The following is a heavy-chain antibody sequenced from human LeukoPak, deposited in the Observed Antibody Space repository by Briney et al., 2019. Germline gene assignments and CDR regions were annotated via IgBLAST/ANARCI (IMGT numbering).Heavy chain of an antibody. CDR2: ISSSGSTI. CDR1: GFTFSSYE. V-gene: IGHV3-48*03. D-gene: IGHD2-15*01. CDR3: AGYSSCGLPSKFDY. J-gene: IGHJ4*02. Sequence: QPGGSLRLSCAASGFTFSSYEMNWVRQAPGKGLEWVSYISSSGSTIYYADSVKGRFTISKDNAKNSLYLQMNSLRAEDTAVYYCAGYSSCGLPSKFDYWGQGTLVTVSS.